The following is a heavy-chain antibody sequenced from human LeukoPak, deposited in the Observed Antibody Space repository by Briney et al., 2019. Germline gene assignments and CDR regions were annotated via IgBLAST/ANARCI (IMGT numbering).Heavy chain of an antibody. CDR1: GFTVSSNY. J-gene: IGHJ6*03. CDR3: ARLEQNSYYYMDV. CDR2: FYRSGNT. Sequence: GGSLRLSCPVSGFTVSSNYMGWVRQAPGKGLEYVAVFYRSGNTYYADSVKGRFTISRDNSANALFLQMNTLRPEDSAVYYCARLEQNSYYYMDVWGRGTTVTVSS. D-gene: IGHD1-1*01. V-gene: IGHV3-53*01.